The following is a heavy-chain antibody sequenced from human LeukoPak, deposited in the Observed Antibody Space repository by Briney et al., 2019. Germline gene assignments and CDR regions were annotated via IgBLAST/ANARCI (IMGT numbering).Heavy chain of an antibody. CDR1: GGTFSSYA. V-gene: IGHV1-69*01. J-gene: IGHJ3*02. CDR3: ARDYGGNLDAFDI. CDR2: IIPIFGTA. D-gene: IGHD4-23*01. Sequence: GSSVKVSCKASGGTFSSYAISWVRQAPGQGLEWMGGIIPIFGTANYAQKFQGRVTITADESTSTAYMELSSLRYEDTAVYYCARDYGGNLDAFDIWGQGTMVTVSS.